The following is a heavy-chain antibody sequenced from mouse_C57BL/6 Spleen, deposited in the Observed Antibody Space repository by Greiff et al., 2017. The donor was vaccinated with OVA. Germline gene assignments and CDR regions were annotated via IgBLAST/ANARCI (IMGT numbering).Heavy chain of an antibody. V-gene: IGHV2-2*01. CDR3: ARKNGSRFHYYAMDY. D-gene: IGHD1-1*01. Sequence: QVQLKQSGPGLVQPSQSLSITCTVSGFSLTSYGVHWVRQSPGKGLEWLGVIWSGGSTDYNAAFISRLSISKDNSKSQVFFKMNSLQADDTAIYYCARKNGSRFHYYAMDYWGQGTSVTVSS. CDR2: IWSGGST. CDR1: GFSLTSYG. J-gene: IGHJ4*01.